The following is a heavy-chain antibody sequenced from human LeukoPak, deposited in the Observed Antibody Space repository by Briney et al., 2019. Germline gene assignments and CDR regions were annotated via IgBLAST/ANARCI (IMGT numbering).Heavy chain of an antibody. J-gene: IGHJ3*02. V-gene: IGHV4-59*01. D-gene: IGHD2-21*01. CDR2: IYYSGST. CDR3: ARDPLGDDAFDI. Sequence: SETLSLTCTVSGGSISGYYWSWIRQPPGKDLEWFGYIYYSGSTNYNPSLKSRVTISVDTSKNQFSLKLSSVTAADTAVYYCARDPLGDDAFDIWGQGTMVTVSS. CDR1: GGSISGYY.